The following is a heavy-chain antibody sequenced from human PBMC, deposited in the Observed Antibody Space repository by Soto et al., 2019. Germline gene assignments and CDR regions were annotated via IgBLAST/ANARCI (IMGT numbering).Heavy chain of an antibody. CDR2: ITSGSSTI. Sequence: GGSLRHSCAASGFTFNRYSMNWVRQAPGKGLEWVSYITSGSSTIYYADSVKGRFTISRDNARTTLFLQMNGLRAEDTALYYCAKDLSWGQSDYWGRGTLVTVS. V-gene: IGHV3-48*01. D-gene: IGHD3-16*01. CDR1: GFTFNRYS. CDR3: AKDLSWGQSDY. J-gene: IGHJ4*02.